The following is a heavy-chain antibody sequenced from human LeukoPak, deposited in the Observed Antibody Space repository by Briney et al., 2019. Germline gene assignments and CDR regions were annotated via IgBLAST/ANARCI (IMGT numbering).Heavy chain of an antibody. J-gene: IGHJ4*02. CDR1: GGSISSSSYY. D-gene: IGHD2-15*01. CDR2: INHSGST. CDR3: ARTPRYCSGGSCYFYRFDY. V-gene: IGHV4-39*07. Sequence: SETLSLTCTVSGGSISSSSYYWSWIRQPPGKGLEWIGEINHSGSTNYNPSLKSRVTISVDTSKNQFSLKLSSVTAADTAVYYCARTPRYCSGGSCYFYRFDYWGQGTLVTVSS.